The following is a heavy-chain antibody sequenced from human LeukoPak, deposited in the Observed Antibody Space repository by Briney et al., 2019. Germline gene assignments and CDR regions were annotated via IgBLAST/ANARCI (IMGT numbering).Heavy chain of an antibody. J-gene: IGHJ4*02. V-gene: IGHV4-38-2*01. Sequence: SETLSLTCAVSGYSISSGDHWGWIRQSPGKGLEWIGFMYHSWSTYYDPSLKSRVTISVDTSKNQFSLKLSSVTAADTAVYYCARRIVSSSSGFDYWGQGTLVTVSS. CDR1: GYSISSGDH. D-gene: IGHD6-6*01. CDR2: MYHSWST. CDR3: ARRIVSSSSGFDY.